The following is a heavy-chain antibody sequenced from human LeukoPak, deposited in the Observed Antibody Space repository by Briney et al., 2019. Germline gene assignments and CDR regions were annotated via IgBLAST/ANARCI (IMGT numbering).Heavy chain of an antibody. Sequence: SETLSLTCTVSGGSISSYYWSWIRQPAGKGLEWIGRIYTSGSTNYNPSLKSRVTMSVDTSKNQFSLKLSSVTAADTAVYYCAREAVGLWFEELLSWFDPWGQGTLVTVSS. D-gene: IGHD3-10*01. V-gene: IGHV4-4*07. J-gene: IGHJ5*02. CDR3: AREAVGLWFEELLSWFDP. CDR1: GGSISSYY. CDR2: IYTSGST.